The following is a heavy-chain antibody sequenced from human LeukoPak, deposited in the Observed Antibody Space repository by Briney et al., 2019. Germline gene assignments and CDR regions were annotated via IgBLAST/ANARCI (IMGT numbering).Heavy chain of an antibody. CDR1: GGSFSGYY. V-gene: IGHV4-34*01. J-gene: IGHJ4*02. CDR2: INHSGST. Sequence: SETLSLTCAVYGGSFSGYYWSWIRQPPGKGLEWIGEINHSGSTNYNPSLKSRVTISVDTSKNQFSPKLSSVTAADTAVYYCARVDTAILPYFDYWGQGTLVTVSS. CDR3: ARVDTAILPYFDY. D-gene: IGHD5-18*01.